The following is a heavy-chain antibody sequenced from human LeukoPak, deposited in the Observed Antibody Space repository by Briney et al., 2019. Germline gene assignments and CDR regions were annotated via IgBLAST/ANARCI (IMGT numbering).Heavy chain of an antibody. D-gene: IGHD2-2*01. CDR2: IYYSGST. CDR3: ARDSCSSTSCRRKFDN. CDR1: GGSINSSNYF. Sequence: SETLSLTCTVSGGSINSSNYFWGWIRQSPGKGLEWIGSIYYSGSTYYNPSLKSRVTISVETSKIQFSLKLSSVTAADSAVYYCARDSCSSTSCRRKFDNWGQGTLVTVSS. V-gene: IGHV4-39*07. J-gene: IGHJ4*02.